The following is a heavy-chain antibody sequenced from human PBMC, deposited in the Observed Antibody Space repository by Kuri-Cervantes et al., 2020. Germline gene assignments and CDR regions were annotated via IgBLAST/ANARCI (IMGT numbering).Heavy chain of an antibody. D-gene: IGHD6-19*01. CDR2: IGFDGHNE. CDR1: GFPFSSYG. Sequence: GKSLKIPCVAFGFPFSSYGMHWVRQAPGKGLARVAVIGFDGHNEDYADPVKGRFTLSRDTSKSTLYLQKNSLRAEDTAVYYCASIYGDSTGAVGFWGQGTLVTVSS. V-gene: IGHV3-33*08. CDR3: ASIYGDSTGAVGF. J-gene: IGHJ4*02.